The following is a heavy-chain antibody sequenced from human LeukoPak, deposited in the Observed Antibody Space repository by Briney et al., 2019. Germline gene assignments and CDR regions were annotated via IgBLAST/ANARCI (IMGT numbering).Heavy chain of an antibody. CDR2: LSGSGDTT. CDR3: ARELIAVAGIGY. J-gene: IGHJ4*02. CDR1: GFTFSSYA. Sequence: HPGGSLRLSCAASGFTFSSYAMAWVRQAPGKGLEWVSALSGSGDTTNDVDSVKGRFTISRDNSKNTLYLQMNSLRAEDTAVYYCARELIAVAGIGYWGQGTLVTVSS. D-gene: IGHD6-19*01. V-gene: IGHV3-23*01.